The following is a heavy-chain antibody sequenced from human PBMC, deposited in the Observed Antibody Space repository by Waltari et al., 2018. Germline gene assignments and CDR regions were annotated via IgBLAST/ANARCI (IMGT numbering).Heavy chain of an antibody. CDR3: ARAEEGVVIALGAFDV. CDR1: GFTFNNYG. J-gene: IGHJ3*01. D-gene: IGHD3-3*01. V-gene: IGHV3-33*01. Sequence: VQLLESGGDVVQPGRSLRLSCSTSGFTFNNYGMHWVRPAPGKGLEWVAVIRNDGSDKFYADSVKGRFSISRDNSKNTLYLQMNSLRVEDTAFYYCARAEEGVVIALGAFDVWGQGTKVTVSS. CDR2: IRNDGSDK.